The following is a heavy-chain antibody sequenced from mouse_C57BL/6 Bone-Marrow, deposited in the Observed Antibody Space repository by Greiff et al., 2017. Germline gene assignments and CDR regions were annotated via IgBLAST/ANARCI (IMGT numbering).Heavy chain of an antibody. J-gene: IGHJ4*01. CDR3: ARRGITTVVATGDY. Sequence: EVQRVESGGGLVQPGGSLKLSCAASGFTFSDYYMYWVRQTPEKRLEWVAYISNGGGSTYYPDTVKGRFTISRDNAKNTLYLQMSRLKSDDTAMYYCARRGITTVVATGDYWGQGTSVTVSS. D-gene: IGHD1-1*01. CDR1: GFTFSDYY. CDR2: ISNGGGST. V-gene: IGHV5-12*01.